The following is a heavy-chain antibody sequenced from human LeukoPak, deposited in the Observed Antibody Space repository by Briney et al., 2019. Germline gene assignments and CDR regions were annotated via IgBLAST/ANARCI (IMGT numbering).Heavy chain of an antibody. CDR2: INPNSGGT. CDR1: GYTFISYN. D-gene: IGHD3-10*01. J-gene: IGHJ6*03. Sequence: ASVKVSCKASGYTFISYNINWLRQAPGQGLEWMGWINPNSGGTNYAQKFQGRVTMTRDTSISTAYMELSRLRSDDTAVYYCARDLAYGSGSYMTYYYMDVWGKGTTVTVSS. V-gene: IGHV1-2*02. CDR3: ARDLAYGSGSYMTYYYMDV.